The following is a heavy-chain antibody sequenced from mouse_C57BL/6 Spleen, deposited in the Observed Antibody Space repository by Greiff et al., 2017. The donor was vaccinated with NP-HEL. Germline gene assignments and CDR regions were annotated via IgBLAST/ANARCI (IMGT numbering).Heavy chain of an antibody. Sequence: VQLQESGAELVKPGASVKLSCKASGYTFTEYTIHWVKQRSGQGLEWIGWFYPGSGSIKYNEKFKDKATLTADKSSSTVYMELSRLTSEDSAVYFCARHEEGIYYDYDEGGFDYGGQGTTLTVSS. CDR3: ARHEEGIYYDYDEGGFDY. CDR2: FYPGSGSI. V-gene: IGHV1-62-2*01. D-gene: IGHD2-4*01. CDR1: GYTFTEYT. J-gene: IGHJ2*01.